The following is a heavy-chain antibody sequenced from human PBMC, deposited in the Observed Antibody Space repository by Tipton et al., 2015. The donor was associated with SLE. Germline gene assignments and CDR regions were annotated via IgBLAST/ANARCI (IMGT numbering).Heavy chain of an antibody. Sequence: TLSLTCTVSGGSISSGSYYWSWIRQPAGKGLEWIGRISTSGTTNYNPSLKSRVTMSVDTPKKQFSLKVTSLTAADTAVYYCARGGGYYGSGSAEYWGQGTLVTVSS. CDR3: ARGGGYYGSGSAEY. J-gene: IGHJ4*02. V-gene: IGHV4-61*02. D-gene: IGHD3-10*01. CDR1: GGSISSGSYY. CDR2: ISTSGTT.